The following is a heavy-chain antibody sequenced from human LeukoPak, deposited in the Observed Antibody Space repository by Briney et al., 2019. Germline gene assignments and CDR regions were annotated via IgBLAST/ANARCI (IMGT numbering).Heavy chain of an antibody. Sequence: GGSLRLSCAASGFTFSSYGMNWVRQAPGKGLEWVSSISSSSSYIYYADSVKGRFTISRDNAKNSLYLQMNSLRAEDTAVYYCARTRVVPAATGEDYWGQGTLVTVSS. D-gene: IGHD2-2*01. V-gene: IGHV3-21*01. CDR3: ARTRVVPAATGEDY. J-gene: IGHJ4*02. CDR1: GFTFSSYG. CDR2: ISSSSSYI.